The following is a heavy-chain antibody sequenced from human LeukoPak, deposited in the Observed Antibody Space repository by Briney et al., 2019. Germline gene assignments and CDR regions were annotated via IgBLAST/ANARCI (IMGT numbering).Heavy chain of an antibody. V-gene: IGHV3-7*01. CDR1: GFTFSSLW. CDR3: TKDRQGPNQYHMDV. J-gene: IGHJ6*03. CDR2: INQDGGIT. Sequence: GSLRLSCAASGFTFSSLWMSWVRQAPGRGPEWVANINQDGGITYYVASVKGRFTISRDNAKNSLSLQMSSLRAEDTAVYYCTKDRQGPNQYHMDVWGKGTTVTVSS.